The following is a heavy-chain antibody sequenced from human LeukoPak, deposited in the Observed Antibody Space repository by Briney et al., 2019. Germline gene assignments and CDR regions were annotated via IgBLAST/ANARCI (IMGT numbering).Heavy chain of an antibody. V-gene: IGHV3-30*04. CDR3: ATSWIQLWLPDY. Sequence: GRSLRLSCAASGFTFSSYAMHWVRRAPGKGLEWVAVISYDGSNKYYADSVKGRFTISRDNSKNTLYLQMNSLRAEDTAVYYCATSWIQLWLPDYWGQGTLVTVSS. J-gene: IGHJ4*02. D-gene: IGHD5-18*01. CDR2: ISYDGSNK. CDR1: GFTFSSYA.